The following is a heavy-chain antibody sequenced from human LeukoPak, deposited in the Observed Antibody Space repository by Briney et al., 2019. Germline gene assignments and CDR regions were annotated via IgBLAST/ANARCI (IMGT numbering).Heavy chain of an antibody. CDR3: ARARYCSGGSCYALAAFDI. D-gene: IGHD2-15*01. V-gene: IGHV1-8*01. Sequence: ASVKVSCKASGYTFTSYDINWVRQATGQGLEWMGWMNPNSGNTCYAQKFQGRVTMTRNTSISTAYMELSSLRSEDTAVYYCARARYCSGGSCYALAAFDIWGQGTMVTVSS. CDR1: GYTFTSYD. CDR2: MNPNSGNT. J-gene: IGHJ3*02.